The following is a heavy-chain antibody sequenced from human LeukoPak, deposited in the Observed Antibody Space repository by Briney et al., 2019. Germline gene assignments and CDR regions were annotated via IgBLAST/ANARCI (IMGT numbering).Heavy chain of an antibody. CDR1: GGSISSGSYY. CDR3: ARGHYSSGWYRGFDY. J-gene: IGHJ4*02. Sequence: SETLSLTXTVSGGSISSGSYYWSWIRQPAGKGLEWIGRIYTSGSTNYNPSLKSRVTISVDTSKNQFSLKLSSVTAADTAVYYCARGHYSSGWYRGFDYWGQGTLVTVSS. CDR2: IYTSGST. D-gene: IGHD6-19*01. V-gene: IGHV4-61*02.